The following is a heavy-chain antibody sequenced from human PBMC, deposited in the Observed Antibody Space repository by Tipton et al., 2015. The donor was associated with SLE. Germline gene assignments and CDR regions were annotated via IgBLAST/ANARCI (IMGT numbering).Heavy chain of an antibody. J-gene: IGHJ6*03. CDR1: SGSVSSGSYY. CDR3: ARVESYYYYYMDV. Sequence: TLSLTCTVSSGSVSSGSYYWSWIRQPAGKGLEWIGYIYISGRTNYNPSLNSRVTISLDTSKNQFSLNLSSVTAADTAVYYCARVESYYYYYMDVWGKGTTVTVSS. D-gene: IGHD3-3*01. CDR2: IYISGRT. V-gene: IGHV4-61*10.